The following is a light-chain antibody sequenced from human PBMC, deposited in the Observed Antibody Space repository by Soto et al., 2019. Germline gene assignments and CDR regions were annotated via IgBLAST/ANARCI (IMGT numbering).Light chain of an antibody. Sequence: QSVLTQPASVSGSPGQSITISCTGTSTDVGGYNYVSWYKQHPGKAPKLLIYEVRLRPSGVSNRFSGSKSGDTASLTISGLQAEDEADYYCSSYTSSTTLQFGGGTKLTVL. V-gene: IGLV2-14*01. J-gene: IGLJ2*01. CDR1: STDVGGYNY. CDR3: SSYTSSTTLQ. CDR2: EVR.